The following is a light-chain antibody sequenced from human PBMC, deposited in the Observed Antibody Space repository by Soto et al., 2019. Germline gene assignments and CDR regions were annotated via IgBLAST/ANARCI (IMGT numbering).Light chain of an antibody. Sequence: DIQMTQSPSSLSASVGDRVTITCQASQDISESLNWYQQKSGKPPQLLIYDASKLEEGVPSRVNGSGSRTYFTFTISSLLPEDFATYYCQQYDDLPLTFGEGTRVDI. J-gene: IGKJ4*01. CDR2: DAS. CDR1: QDISES. V-gene: IGKV1-33*01. CDR3: QQYDDLPLT.